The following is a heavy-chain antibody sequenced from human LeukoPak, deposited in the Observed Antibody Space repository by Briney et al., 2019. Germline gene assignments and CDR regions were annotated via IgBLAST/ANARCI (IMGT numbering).Heavy chain of an antibody. D-gene: IGHD5-12*01. Sequence: GESLKISCKGSGYSFTSYWIAWVRQMPGKGLEWMGIIYPVDSDTRYSPSFQGQVTISADKSISTAYLQWSSLKASDTAMYYCARQVWGATIRDYYGMDVWGKGTTVTVSS. V-gene: IGHV5-51*01. CDR1: GYSFTSYW. CDR3: ARQVWGATIRDYYGMDV. J-gene: IGHJ6*04. CDR2: IYPVDSDT.